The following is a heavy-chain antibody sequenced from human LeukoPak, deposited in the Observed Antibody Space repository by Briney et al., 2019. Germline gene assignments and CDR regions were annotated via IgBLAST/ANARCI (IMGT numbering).Heavy chain of an antibody. D-gene: IGHD3-10*01. Sequence: PSQTLSLTCAISGDSVSSNSAAWNWIRQSPSRGLEWLGRTYYRSKWYNDYAVSVKSRITINPDTSKNQFSLQLNSVTPEDTAVYYCAVGSGSSMGNWFDPWGQGTLVTVSS. J-gene: IGHJ5*02. CDR3: AVGSGSSMGNWFDP. CDR1: GDSVSSNSAA. CDR2: TYYRSKWYN. V-gene: IGHV6-1*01.